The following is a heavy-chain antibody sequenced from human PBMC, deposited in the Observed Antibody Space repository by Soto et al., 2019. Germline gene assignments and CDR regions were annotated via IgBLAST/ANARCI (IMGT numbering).Heavy chain of an antibody. Sequence: SETLSLTCTVSGGSISSYYWSWIRQPAGKGLEWIGRIYTSGSTNYNPSLKSRVTMSVDTSKNQFSLKLSSVTAADTAVYYCAREQGGFGELLGIYYYYGMDVWGQGTTVTVSS. V-gene: IGHV4-4*07. J-gene: IGHJ6*02. CDR2: IYTSGST. D-gene: IGHD3-10*01. CDR1: GGSISSYY. CDR3: AREQGGFGELLGIYYYYGMDV.